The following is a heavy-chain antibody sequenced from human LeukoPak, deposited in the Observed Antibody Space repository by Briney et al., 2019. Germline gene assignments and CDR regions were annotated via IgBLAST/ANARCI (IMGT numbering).Heavy chain of an antibody. V-gene: IGHV4-39*07. J-gene: IGHJ3*02. CDR2: IYYSGST. CDR3: ARGSNYYDSSGYSGIDAFDI. Sequence: SETLSLTCTVSGDSISSSNYYWGWIRQPPGKGLEWIGNIYYSGSTYYNPSLKSRVTISVDTSKNQFSLKLSSVTAADTAVYYCARGSNYYDSSGYSGIDAFDIWGQGTMVTVSS. D-gene: IGHD3-22*01. CDR1: GDSISSSNYY.